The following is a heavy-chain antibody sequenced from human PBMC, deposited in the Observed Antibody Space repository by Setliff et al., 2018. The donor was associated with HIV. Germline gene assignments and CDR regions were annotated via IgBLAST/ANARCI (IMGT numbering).Heavy chain of an antibody. CDR3: ARDVGPSMVRGVPSGY. D-gene: IGHD3-10*01. V-gene: IGHV4-34*01. CDR1: GGSFSGYY. Sequence: SETLSLTCAVYGGSFSGYYWGWIRQSPEKGLEWIGEFNHGGNTNNNPSLKSRVTISGDTTKNQFSLKLSSVTAADTAVYYCARDVGPSMVRGVPSGYWGQGTLVTVSS. J-gene: IGHJ4*02. CDR2: FNHGGNT.